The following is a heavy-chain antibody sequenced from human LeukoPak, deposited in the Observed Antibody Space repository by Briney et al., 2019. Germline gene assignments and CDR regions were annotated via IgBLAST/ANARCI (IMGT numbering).Heavy chain of an antibody. D-gene: IGHD4-17*01. V-gene: IGHV3-23*01. CDR3: AKERQTGDYFTSDY. J-gene: IGHJ4*02. Sequence: GGSLRLSCTASGFTFSSYTMSWVRQAPGEGLEWLSAINGRGITYYAGSVKGRFTISRDNSENTLYLQMNSLTVDDTAVYFCAKERQTGDYFTSDYWGPGNPGHRLL. CDR1: GFTFSSYT. CDR2: INGRGIT.